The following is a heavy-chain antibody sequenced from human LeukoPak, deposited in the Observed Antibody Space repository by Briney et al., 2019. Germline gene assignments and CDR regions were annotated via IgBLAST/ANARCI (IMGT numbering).Heavy chain of an antibody. CDR3: TGQYCSSTSCLKGLNDY. Sequence: PGGSLRLSCAASGFTFSGSAMHWVRQASGKGLEWVGRIRSKANSYATAYAASVKGRFTISRDDSKNTAYLQMNSLKTEDTAVYYCTGQYCSSTSCLKGLNDYWGQGTLVTVSS. V-gene: IGHV3-73*01. D-gene: IGHD2-2*01. CDR1: GFTFSGSA. CDR2: IRSKANSYAT. J-gene: IGHJ4*02.